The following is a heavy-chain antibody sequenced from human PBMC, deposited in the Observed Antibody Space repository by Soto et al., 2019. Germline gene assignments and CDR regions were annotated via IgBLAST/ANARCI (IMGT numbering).Heavy chain of an antibody. CDR1: GGSFTGNY. V-gene: IGHV4-34*01. Sequence: QVQLQQWGAGLLKPSETLSLTCAVYGGSFTGNYRSWIRQPPGKGLEWIGEVNDSGSTNFNPSPKSRLTIPVDTSKKQFTLKLTSVTAADTAVYYCATDSATSYFGMDVWGHGTTVTVSS. CDR3: ATDSATSYFGMDV. D-gene: IGHD1-26*01. J-gene: IGHJ6*02. CDR2: VNDSGST.